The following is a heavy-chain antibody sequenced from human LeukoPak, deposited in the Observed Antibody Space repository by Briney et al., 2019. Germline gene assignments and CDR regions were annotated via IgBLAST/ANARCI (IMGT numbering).Heavy chain of an antibody. J-gene: IGHJ6*03. D-gene: IGHD2-15*01. V-gene: IGHV3-21*01. CDR3: ARGPSVVVAATGFYYYYYMDV. CDR1: GFTFSSYS. CDR2: IGSSSSYI. Sequence: GGSLRLSCAASGFTFSSYSMNWVRQAPGKGLEWVSSIGSSSSYIYYADSVKGRFTISRDNAKNSLYLQMNSLRAEDTAVYYCARGPSVVVAATGFYYYYYMDVWGKGTTVTVSS.